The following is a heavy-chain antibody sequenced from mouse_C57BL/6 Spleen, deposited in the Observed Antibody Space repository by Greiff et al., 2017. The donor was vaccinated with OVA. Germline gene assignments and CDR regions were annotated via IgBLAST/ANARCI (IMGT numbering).Heavy chain of an antibody. J-gene: IGHJ2*01. CDR2: IYPGDGDT. D-gene: IGHD1-1*02. V-gene: IGHV1-82*01. CDR1: GYAFSSSW. CDR3: ARGDGSPFDD. Sequence: VQLQQSGPELVKPGASVTLSCKASGYAFSSSWMNWVKQRPGKGLEWIGRIYPGDGDTNYNGKFKGKATLTADKSSSTAYMQLTSLTSGESAVYICARGDGSPFDDWGKGTTLTVSS.